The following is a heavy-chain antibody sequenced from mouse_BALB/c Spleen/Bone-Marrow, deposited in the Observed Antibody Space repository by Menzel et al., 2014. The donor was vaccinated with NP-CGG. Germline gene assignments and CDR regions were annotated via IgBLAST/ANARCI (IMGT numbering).Heavy chain of an antibody. J-gene: IGHJ2*01. CDR3: ARDKGRVFFDY. CDR1: GFTFTDYY. V-gene: IGHV7-3*02. CDR2: IRNKANGYTT. Sequence: EVQLVESGGGLVQPGGSLSLSCATSGFTFTDYYMNWVRQPPGKALEWLGFIRNKANGYTTEYSASVKGRFTISRDNSQNILYLQMNTLRAEDSATYYCARDKGRVFFDYWGQGTTLTVSS.